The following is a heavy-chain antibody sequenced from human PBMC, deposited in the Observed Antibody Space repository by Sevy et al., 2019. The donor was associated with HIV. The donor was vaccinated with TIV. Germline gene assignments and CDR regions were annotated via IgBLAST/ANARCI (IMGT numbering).Heavy chain of an antibody. CDR1: GSTLTRLS. CDR2: FDPEDGKT. J-gene: IGHJ4*02. D-gene: IGHD3-22*01. CDR3: ATTKDYYDNSGDPFDY. V-gene: IGHV1-24*01. Sequence: ASVKVSCKVSGSTLTRLSMHWVRQAPGKGLEWMASFDPEDGKTVYAQKFQGRVTTTEDTSTDTAYMGLSSLRSEDTAVYYCATTKDYYDNSGDPFDYWGQGTLVTVSS.